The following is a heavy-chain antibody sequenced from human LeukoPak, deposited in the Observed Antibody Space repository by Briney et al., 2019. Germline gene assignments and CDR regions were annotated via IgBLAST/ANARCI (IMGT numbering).Heavy chain of an antibody. J-gene: IGHJ4*02. CDR2: ITGSDDKT. CDR1: GCTFSSAA. CDR3: AKGPQLGSGYHPDY. V-gene: IGHV3-23*01. Sequence: TGGSLRLSCAASGCTFSSAAMTWVRRAPGKGLEWVSTITGSDDKTYYADSVKGRFTISRSYSNNTLHLQMNSLRVEDTAIYYCAKGPQLGSGYHPDYWGQGTLVTVSS. D-gene: IGHD3-22*01.